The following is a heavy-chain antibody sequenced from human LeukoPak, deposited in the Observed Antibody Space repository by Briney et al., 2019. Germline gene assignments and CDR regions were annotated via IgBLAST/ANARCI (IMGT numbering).Heavy chain of an antibody. CDR2: ISGGGGST. V-gene: IGHV3-23*01. Sequence: PGGSLRLSCAASGFTLNNYAMTWVRQAQRKGLEWVSAISGGGGSTYYADSVKARFTISRDNSKSTLYLQMNSLRAEDTAVYYCAKHSTTSSNWFDPWGQGTLVTVSS. D-gene: IGHD2/OR15-2a*01. J-gene: IGHJ5*02. CDR3: AKHSTTSSNWFDP. CDR1: GFTLNNYA.